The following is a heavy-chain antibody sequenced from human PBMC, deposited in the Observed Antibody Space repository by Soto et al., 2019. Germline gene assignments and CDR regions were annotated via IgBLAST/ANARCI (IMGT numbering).Heavy chain of an antibody. CDR1: GGSISSYY. CDR3: ARGDYSLFDY. Sequence: SETLSLTCTVSGGSISSYYWSWIRQPPGKGLEWIGYIYYSGSTNYNPSLKSRVTISVDTSKNQFSLKLSSVTAADTAVYYCARGDYSLFDYWGQGTLVTVSS. J-gene: IGHJ4*02. D-gene: IGHD3-22*01. V-gene: IGHV4-59*01. CDR2: IYYSGST.